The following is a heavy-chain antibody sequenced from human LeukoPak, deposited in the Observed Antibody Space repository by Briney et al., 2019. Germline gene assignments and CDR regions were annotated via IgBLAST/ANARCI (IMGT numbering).Heavy chain of an antibody. D-gene: IGHD2-2*01. CDR3: ARVVPAAEYGMDV. Sequence: PSQTLSLTCAVSGGSISSGGYSWSWIRQPPGKGLEWIGYIYHSGSTHYNPSLKSRVTISVDRSKNQFSLKLSSVTAADTAVYYCARVVPAAEYGMDVWGQGTTVTVSS. V-gene: IGHV4-30-2*01. J-gene: IGHJ6*02. CDR2: IYHSGST. CDR1: GGSISSGGYS.